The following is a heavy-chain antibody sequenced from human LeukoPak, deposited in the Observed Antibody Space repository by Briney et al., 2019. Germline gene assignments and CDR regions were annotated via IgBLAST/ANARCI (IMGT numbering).Heavy chain of an antibody. V-gene: IGHV3-23*01. Sequence: PGGSLRLPCAVSAFTFNSYGMNWVRQAPGKGLEWVSLISGSGGSTYYADSVKGRFTISRDNSKNTLYLQMNSLRAEDTAVYYCAYLRGWGQGTLVTVSS. D-gene: IGHD3-10*01. J-gene: IGHJ4*02. CDR3: AYLRG. CDR2: ISGSGGST. CDR1: AFTFNSYG.